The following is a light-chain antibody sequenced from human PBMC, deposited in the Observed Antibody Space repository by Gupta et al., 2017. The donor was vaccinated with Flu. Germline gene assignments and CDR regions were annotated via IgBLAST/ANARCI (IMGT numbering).Light chain of an antibody. J-gene: IGLJ3*02. CDR1: SSNIGEGD. V-gene: IGLV1-40*01. CDR3: QSYDSSLSGWV. CDR2: GNT. Sequence: RVTISCTGTSSNIGEGDVEWYQQLPGTAPKVLIYGNTNRPSGVPDRFSGSKSGTSASLAITGLQAEDEAAYYCQSYDSSLSGWVFGGGTMLTVL.